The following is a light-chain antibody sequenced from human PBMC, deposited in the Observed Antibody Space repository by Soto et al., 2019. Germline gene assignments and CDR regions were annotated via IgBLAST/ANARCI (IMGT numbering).Light chain of an antibody. J-gene: IGLJ1*01. CDR1: SSDVGGYNF. V-gene: IGLV2-11*01. CDR3: GFYSTTTSFV. CDR2: EVT. Sequence: QSALTQPRSVSGSPGQSVTISCTGASSDVGGYNFVSWYQQHPGKAPKLMIYEVTHRPAGVPDRFSGSQSGSTASLTISGLRAEDEADYFCGFYSTTTSFVFGPGTKVTVL.